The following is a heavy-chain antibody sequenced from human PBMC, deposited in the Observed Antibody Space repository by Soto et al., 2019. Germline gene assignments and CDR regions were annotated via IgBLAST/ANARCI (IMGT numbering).Heavy chain of an antibody. CDR3: AKDGASSSRPFDY. V-gene: IGHV3-30*18. J-gene: IGHJ4*02. CDR1: GFTFSSYG. CDR2: ISYDGSNK. D-gene: IGHD6-13*01. Sequence: QVQLVESGGGVVQPGRSLRLSCAASGFTFSSYGMHWVRQAPGKGLEWVAVISYDGSNKYYADSVKGRFTISRDNSKNTLYLQMNSLRAEDTAVYYWAKDGASSSRPFDYWGQGTLITVSS.